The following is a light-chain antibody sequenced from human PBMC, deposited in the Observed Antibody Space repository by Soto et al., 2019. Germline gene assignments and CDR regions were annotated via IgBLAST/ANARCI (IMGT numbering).Light chain of an antibody. CDR3: QHGYSTPLT. CDR1: QSISTY. CDR2: AAS. V-gene: IGKV1-39*01. Sequence: QITQSPSSLSASVGDRVTITCRASQSISTYLHWYQQKPGKAPNLLIYAASTLQSGVPSRFSGSGSGTDFTLTISSLQPEDFATYFCQHGYSTPLTFGGGTKVDIK. J-gene: IGKJ4*01.